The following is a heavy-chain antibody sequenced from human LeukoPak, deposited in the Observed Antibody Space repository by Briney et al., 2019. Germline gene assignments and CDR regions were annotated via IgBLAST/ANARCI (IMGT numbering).Heavy chain of an antibody. CDR2: INHSGST. CDR3: ASMRGYCSGGSCYSPDAFDI. J-gene: IGHJ3*02. CDR1: GGSFSGYY. D-gene: IGHD2-15*01. Sequence: SETLSLTRAVYGGSFSGYYWSWIRQPPGKGLEWIGEINHSGSTNYNPSLKSRVTISGDTSKNQFSLKLSSVTAADTAVYYCASMRGYCSGGSCYSPDAFDIWGQGTMVTVSS. V-gene: IGHV4-34*01.